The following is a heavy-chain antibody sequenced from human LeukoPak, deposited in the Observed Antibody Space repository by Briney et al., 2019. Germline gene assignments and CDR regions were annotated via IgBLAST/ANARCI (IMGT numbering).Heavy chain of an antibody. J-gene: IGHJ4*02. CDR3: ADRGGDGNPHDY. CDR2: ISASGGQT. V-gene: IGHV3-23*01. Sequence: GGSLRLSCTASGFTFRSYAMSWVRQAPGKGLEWVSTISASGGQTYYADSVKGRFSISRDNSKNTLFLQMNSLRAEDTAVYYCADRGGDGNPHDYWGQGTLVTVSS. CDR1: GFTFRSYA. D-gene: IGHD3-16*01.